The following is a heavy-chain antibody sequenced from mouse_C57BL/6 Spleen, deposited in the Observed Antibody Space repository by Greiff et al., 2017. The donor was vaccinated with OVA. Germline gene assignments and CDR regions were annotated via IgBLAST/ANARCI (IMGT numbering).Heavy chain of an antibody. CDR2: IDPSDSYT. Sequence: VQLQQPGAELVRPGTSVKLSCKASGYTFTSYWMHWVKQRPGQGLEWIGVIDPSDSYTNYNQPFKGKATLTVDTSSSTAYMQLSSLTSEDSAVDYCARSGTSQAMDYWGQGTSVTVSS. CDR3: ARSGTSQAMDY. CDR1: GYTFTSYW. D-gene: IGHD3-2*02. V-gene: IGHV1-59*01. J-gene: IGHJ4*01.